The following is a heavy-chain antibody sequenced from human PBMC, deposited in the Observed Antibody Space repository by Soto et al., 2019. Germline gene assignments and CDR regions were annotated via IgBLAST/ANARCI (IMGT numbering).Heavy chain of an antibody. Sequence: SETLSLTCTVSGGSISSGGYYWSWIRQHPGKGLEWIGYIYYSGSTYYNPSLKSRVTISVDTSKNQFSLKLSSVTAADTAVYYCARDLGYCSGGSCYEGVWFDPWGQGTLVTVSS. CDR1: GGSISSGGYY. D-gene: IGHD2-15*01. CDR2: IYYSGST. CDR3: ARDLGYCSGGSCYEGVWFDP. J-gene: IGHJ5*02. V-gene: IGHV4-31*03.